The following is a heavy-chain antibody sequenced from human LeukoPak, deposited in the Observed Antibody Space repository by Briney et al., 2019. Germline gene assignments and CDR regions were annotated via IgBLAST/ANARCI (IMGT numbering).Heavy chain of an antibody. CDR1: GFTFSSYW. CDR3: AKDIDDTAMGEFDY. J-gene: IGHJ4*02. V-gene: IGHV3-7*03. D-gene: IGHD5-18*01. CDR2: IKQDGSEK. Sequence: GGSLRLSCAASGFTFSSYWMSWVRQAPGKGLEWVANIKQDGSEKYYVDSVKGRFTISRDNSKNSLYLQMNSLRTEDTALYYCAKDIDDTAMGEFDYWGQGTLVTVSS.